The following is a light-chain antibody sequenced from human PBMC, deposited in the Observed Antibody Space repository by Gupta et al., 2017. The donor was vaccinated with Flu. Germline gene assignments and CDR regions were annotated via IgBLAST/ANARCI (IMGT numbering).Light chain of an antibody. CDR2: EVS. CDR3: SSYAGSSTTV. Sequence: SITISCTGTSSDIGGYNDVSWYQQHPGKAPKLMIYEVSNRPLGVSHRFSGSKSGNTASLTISGLQAEDEADYYCSSYAGSSTTVFGGGTKLTVL. V-gene: IGLV2-14*01. CDR1: SSDIGGYND. J-gene: IGLJ2*01.